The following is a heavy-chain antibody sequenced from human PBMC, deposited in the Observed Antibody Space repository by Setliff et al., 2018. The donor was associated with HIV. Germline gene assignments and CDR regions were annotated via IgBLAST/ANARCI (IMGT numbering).Heavy chain of an antibody. CDR2: INSYNGNT. Sequence: ASVNVSCKASGYTFTTYGVNWVRQAPGQGLGWMGWINSYNGNTKFAQKFQGRVTMTTDTSTTTAFMELRSLKADDTGIYYCSRSGVPPYYYYGMDVWGQGTTVTVS. V-gene: IGHV1-18*04. CDR1: GYTFTTYG. J-gene: IGHJ6*02. CDR3: SRSGVPPYYYYGMDV. D-gene: IGHD3-10*01.